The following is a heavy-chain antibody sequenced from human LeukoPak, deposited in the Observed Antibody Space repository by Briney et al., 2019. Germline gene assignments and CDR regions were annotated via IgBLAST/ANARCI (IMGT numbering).Heavy chain of an antibody. CDR1: GGTFISYA. CDR2: IIPIFGTA. CDR3: ARDTSEGDYAWWFDP. Sequence: SVKVSCKASGGTFISYAISWVRQAPGQGLEWMGGIIPIFGTANYAQKFQGSVTITADKSTSTAYMELSSLRSDDTAVYFCARDTSEGDYAWWFDPWGQGTLVTVAS. D-gene: IGHD3-16*01. V-gene: IGHV1-69*06. J-gene: IGHJ5*02.